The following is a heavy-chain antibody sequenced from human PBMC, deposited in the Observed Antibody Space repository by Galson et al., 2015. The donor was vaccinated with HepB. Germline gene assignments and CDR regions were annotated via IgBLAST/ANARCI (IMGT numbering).Heavy chain of an antibody. CDR2: ISSDSSSI. CDR1: TFIFSTYS. CDR3: ARDRGGSGSFLSKFYDTDV. Sequence: SLRLSCAASTFIFSTYSMDWVRQAPGKGLEWVSYISSDSSSIYYADSVKGRFTISRDNARNSLWLQMNSLRAEDTAIYYCARDRGGSGSFLSKFYDTDVWGQGTTVTVSS. J-gene: IGHJ6*02. V-gene: IGHV3-48*04. D-gene: IGHD3-10*01.